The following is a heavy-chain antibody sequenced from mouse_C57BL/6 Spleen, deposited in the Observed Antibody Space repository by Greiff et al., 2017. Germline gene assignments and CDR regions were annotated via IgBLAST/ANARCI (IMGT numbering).Heavy chain of an antibody. J-gene: IGHJ2*01. CDR1: GFTFSNYW. Sequence: EVKLVESGGGLVQPGGSMKLSCVASGFTFSNYWMNWVRQSPEKGLEWVAQIRLKSDNYATHYAESVKGRFTISRDDSKSIVYLQLNNVRAEDTGIYYCAALRYCLDYWGQGTTLTVSS. V-gene: IGHV6-3*01. CDR2: IRLKSDNYAT. CDR3: AALRYCLDY. D-gene: IGHD1-1*01.